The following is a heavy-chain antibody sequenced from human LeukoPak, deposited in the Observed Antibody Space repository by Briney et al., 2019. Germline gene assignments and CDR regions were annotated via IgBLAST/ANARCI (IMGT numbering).Heavy chain of an antibody. Sequence: RASVKVSCKASGYTFTSYGISWVRQAPGQGLEWMGWISAYNGNKNYAQKLQGRFTMTTDTSTNTAYIELRSLRSDDTAVYYCASSPDRSESYNTYWGQGTLVTVSS. CDR1: GYTFTSYG. CDR3: ASSPDRSESYNTY. D-gene: IGHD3-10*01. J-gene: IGHJ4*02. V-gene: IGHV1-18*01. CDR2: ISAYNGNK.